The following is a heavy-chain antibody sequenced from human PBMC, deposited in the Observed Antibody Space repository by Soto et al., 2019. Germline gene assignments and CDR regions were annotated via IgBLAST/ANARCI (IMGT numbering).Heavy chain of an antibody. J-gene: IGHJ4*02. Sequence: QVQLQESGPGLVKPSETLSLTCTISGGSIRSGAYYWSWIRQHPGKGLEWIGYIYYSGSTYYNPSLTSRATISVDTCKNQFSLKLRSVTAADTAVYYCAREERDYLDSSGSLDYWGQGTLVTVSS. CDR1: GGSIRSGAYY. D-gene: IGHD3-22*01. CDR2: IYYSGST. V-gene: IGHV4-31*03. CDR3: AREERDYLDSSGSLDY.